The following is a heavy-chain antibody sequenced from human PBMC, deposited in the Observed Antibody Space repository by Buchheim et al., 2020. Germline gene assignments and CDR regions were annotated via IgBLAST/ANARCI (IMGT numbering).Heavy chain of an antibody. V-gene: IGHV4-39*07. CDR3: AGGSGTMVRGHYYGMDV. D-gene: IGHD3-10*01. J-gene: IGHJ6*02. CDR1: GGSISSSSYY. CDR2: IYYSGST. Sequence: QLQLQESGPGLVKPSETLSLTCTVSGGSISSSSYYWGWIRQPPGKGLEWIGSIYYSGSTYYNPSLKSRVTISVDTSKNQFSLKLSSVTAADTAVYYCAGGSGTMVRGHYYGMDVWGQGTT.